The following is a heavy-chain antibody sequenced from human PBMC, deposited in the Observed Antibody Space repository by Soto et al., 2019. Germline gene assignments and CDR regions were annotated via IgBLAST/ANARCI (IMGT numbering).Heavy chain of an antibody. Sequence: QVQLVQSGAEVKKSGSSVRVSCKASGGTFNSYTLSWVRQAPGQRLEWMGRIIPMLSMSTDEQKFQGRVSIIADKSTNTVYLDLRSLRSDDTAIYYCATSYGSGSRPFDYWGQGTLVTVSS. CDR2: IIPMLSMS. J-gene: IGHJ4*02. V-gene: IGHV1-69*02. CDR1: GGTFNSYT. D-gene: IGHD3-10*01. CDR3: ATSYGSGSRPFDY.